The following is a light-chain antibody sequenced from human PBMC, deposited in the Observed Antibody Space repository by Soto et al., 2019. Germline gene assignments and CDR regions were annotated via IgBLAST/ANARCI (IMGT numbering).Light chain of an antibody. CDR2: LGS. CDR1: QSLLHSNGYNY. V-gene: IGKV2-28*01. CDR3: MQALQTPS. J-gene: IGKJ4*01. Sequence: DTVMTQSPLSLSVTPGEPASISCRSSQSLLHSNGYNYLDWYLQKPGQSPQLLFYLGSFRAAGVPDRFSGSGSGTDFTLKISRVEAADVGVYYCMQALQTPSFGGGTKVEIK.